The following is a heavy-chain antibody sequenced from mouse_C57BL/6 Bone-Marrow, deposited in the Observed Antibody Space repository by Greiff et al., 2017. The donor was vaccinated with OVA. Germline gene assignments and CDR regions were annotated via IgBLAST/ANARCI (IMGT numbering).Heavy chain of an antibody. V-gene: IGHV14-1*01. CDR2: IDPEDGDT. J-gene: IGHJ1*03. CDR1: GFNIKDYY. D-gene: IGHD1-1*01. Sequence: VHVKQSGAELVRPGASVTLSCTASGFNIKDYYMHWVKQRPEQGLEWIGRIDPEDGDTEYAPKFQGKATLTAATSSNTAYLQLSSLTSEDTAVYYCTGYYYGSSHYWYFEGWGTGTTVTVAS. CDR3: TGYYYGSSHYWYFEG.